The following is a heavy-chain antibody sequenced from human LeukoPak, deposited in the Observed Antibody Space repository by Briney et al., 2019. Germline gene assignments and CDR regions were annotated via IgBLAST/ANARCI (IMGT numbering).Heavy chain of an antibody. Sequence: PGGSLRLSCAASGFTFSDYYMSWIRQAPGKGLEWVSYISSSSSYTNYADSVKDRFTISRDNAKNSLYLQMNSLRAEDTAVYHCARVEDSSGWAFDYWGQGTLVTVSS. CDR3: ARVEDSSGWAFDY. CDR1: GFTFSDYY. D-gene: IGHD6-19*01. CDR2: ISSSSSYT. J-gene: IGHJ4*02. V-gene: IGHV3-11*06.